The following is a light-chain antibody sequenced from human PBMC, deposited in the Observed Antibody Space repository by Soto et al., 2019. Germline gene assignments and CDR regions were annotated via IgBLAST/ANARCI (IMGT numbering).Light chain of an antibody. V-gene: IGKV3-20*01. J-gene: IGKJ1*01. CDR2: GAS. Sequence: EIVLTQSPATLSLPPGERATLSCRASQSVSGSYLAWYQQKPGQAPRLLIYGASTRATGIPDRFSGSGSGTDFTLTISRLEPEDFAVYHCQQYDDSMTFGQGTKVDIK. CDR3: QQYDDSMT. CDR1: QSVSGSY.